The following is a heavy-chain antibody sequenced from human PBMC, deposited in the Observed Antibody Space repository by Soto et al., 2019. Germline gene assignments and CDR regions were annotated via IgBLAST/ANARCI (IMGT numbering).Heavy chain of an antibody. CDR1: GDSVSSTSAA. V-gene: IGHV6-1*01. D-gene: IGHD3-22*01. CDR3: SRIHSRSVSDMDV. Sequence: SQTLSLTCVISGDSVSSTSAAWNWIRQSPSRGLEWLGRTYYRSKWYYGYAVSVKSRITINPDTSKNQFSLQLNSVTPEDTAVYVCSRIHSRSVSDMDVWVQGTLVT. J-gene: IGHJ6*02. CDR2: TYYRSKWYY.